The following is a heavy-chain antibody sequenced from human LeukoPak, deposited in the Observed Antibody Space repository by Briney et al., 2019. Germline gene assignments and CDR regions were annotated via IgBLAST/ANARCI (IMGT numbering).Heavy chain of an antibody. D-gene: IGHD3-3*01. CDR3: AKGPYDFWSGSEEL. CDR1: GFKFSSYG. CDR2: ISNDGSQK. V-gene: IGHV3-30*18. Sequence: GGSLRLSCAASGFKFSSYGMHWVRQAPGKGLEWVALISNDGSQKYSADSVKGRFTISRDNSKNTLYLQMNSLRAEDTAVYYCAKGPYDFWSGSEELGGQGTLVTVSS. J-gene: IGHJ4*02.